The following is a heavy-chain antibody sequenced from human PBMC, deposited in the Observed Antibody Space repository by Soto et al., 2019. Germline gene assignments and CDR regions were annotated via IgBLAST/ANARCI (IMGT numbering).Heavy chain of an antibody. CDR2: IWYDGSNK. CDR1: GFTFSSYG. CDR3: ASSSSGYEYYFDY. V-gene: IGHV3-33*01. Sequence: GGSLRLSCAASGFTFSSYGMHWVRQAPGKGLEWVAVIWYDGSNKYYADSVKGRFTISRDNSKNTLYLQMNSLRAEDTAVYYCASSSSGYEYYFDYWGQGTLVTVSS. J-gene: IGHJ4*02. D-gene: IGHD6-19*01.